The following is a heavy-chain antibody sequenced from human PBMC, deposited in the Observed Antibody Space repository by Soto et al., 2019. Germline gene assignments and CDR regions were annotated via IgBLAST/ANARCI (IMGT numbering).Heavy chain of an antibody. CDR1: EFTFSSYW. CDR2: IKQDGSEK. CDR3: ARERGLRPLDY. J-gene: IGHJ4*02. V-gene: IGHV3-7*01. Sequence: EVQLVESGGGLVQPGGSLRLSCAASEFTFSSYWMSWVRQAPGKGLEWVANIKQDGSEKYYVDSVKGRFTISRDNAKNSLYLQMNSLRAEDTAVYYCARERGLRPLDYWGQGTLVTVSS. D-gene: IGHD4-17*01.